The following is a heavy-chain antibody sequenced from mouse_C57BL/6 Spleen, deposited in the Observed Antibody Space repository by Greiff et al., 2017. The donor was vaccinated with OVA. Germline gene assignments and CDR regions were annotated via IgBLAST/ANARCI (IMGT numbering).Heavy chain of an antibody. CDR1: GYTFTSYW. J-gene: IGHJ2*01. D-gene: IGHD6-1*01. Sequence: QVQLQQPGAELVKPGASVKLSCKASGYTFTSYWMQRVKQRPGQGLEWIGEIDPSDSYTNYNQKFKGKATLTVDTSSSTAYMQLSSLTSEDSAVYYCARVGSSGYWGQGTTLTVSS. V-gene: IGHV1-50*01. CDR2: IDPSDSYT. CDR3: ARVGSSGY.